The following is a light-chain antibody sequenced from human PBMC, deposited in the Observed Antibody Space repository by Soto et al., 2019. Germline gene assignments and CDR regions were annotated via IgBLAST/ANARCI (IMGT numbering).Light chain of an antibody. J-gene: IGLJ2*01. CDR3: SSYTSSSAPVV. CDR1: SSDVGGYNS. Sequence: QSALTQPASVSGSPGQSFTISCTGTSSDVGGYNSVSWYQQHPGKAPKLMIYDVSYRPSGVSNRFSGSKSGNTASLTISGLQAEDEADYYCSSYTSSSAPVVFGGGTKLTVL. V-gene: IGLV2-14*01. CDR2: DVS.